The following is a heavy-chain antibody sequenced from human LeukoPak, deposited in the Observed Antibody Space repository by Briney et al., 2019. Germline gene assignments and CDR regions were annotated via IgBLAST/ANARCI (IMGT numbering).Heavy chain of an antibody. CDR3: ARSGIGQWAPHWFDP. J-gene: IGHJ5*02. CDR1: GGSISSYY. D-gene: IGHD6-19*01. Sequence: SETLSLTCTVSGGSISSYYWSWVRQPAGKGLEWIGRIYTSGSTNYNPALKSRVTMSVDTSKNQFSLKLSSVTAADTAVYYCARSGIGQWAPHWFDPWGQGTLVTVSS. V-gene: IGHV4-4*07. CDR2: IYTSGST.